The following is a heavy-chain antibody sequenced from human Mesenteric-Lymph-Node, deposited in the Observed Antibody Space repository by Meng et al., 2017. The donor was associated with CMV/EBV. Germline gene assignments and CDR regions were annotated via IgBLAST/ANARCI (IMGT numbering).Heavy chain of an antibody. CDR2: ISSNGGST. D-gene: IGHD1/OR15-1a*01. V-gene: IGHV3-64*01. CDR3: ARAGRTDAFDI. Sequence: SCAASGFTFSSYAMHWVRQAPGKGLEYVSAISSNGGSTYYANSVKGRFTISRDNSKNTLYLQMGSLRAEDMAVYYCARAGRTDAFDIWGQGTMVTVSS. CDR1: GFTFSSYA. J-gene: IGHJ3*02.